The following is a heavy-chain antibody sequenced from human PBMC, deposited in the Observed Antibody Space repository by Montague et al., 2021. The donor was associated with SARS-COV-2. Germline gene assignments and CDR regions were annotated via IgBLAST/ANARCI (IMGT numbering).Heavy chain of an antibody. CDR1: GFTFSSYA. V-gene: IGHV3-23*01. CDR3: ARGSTGWYAIFGHYGMDV. CDR2: ISGSGGST. D-gene: IGHD6-19*01. Sequence: YRRLSCAASGFTFSSYAMSWVRQAPGKGLEWVSAISGSGGSTYYADSVKGRFTISRDNSKNTLYPQMNSLRAEDTAVYYCARGSTGWYAIFGHYGMDVWGQGTTVTVSS. J-gene: IGHJ6*02.